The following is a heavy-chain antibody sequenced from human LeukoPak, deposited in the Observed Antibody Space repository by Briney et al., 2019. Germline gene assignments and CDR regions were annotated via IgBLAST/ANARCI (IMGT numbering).Heavy chain of an antibody. CDR3: AKNHGGNDPVFDY. V-gene: IGHV3-23*01. D-gene: IGHD4-23*01. CDR1: GFTFSIYA. Sequence: GSLRLSCAASGFTFSIYAMSWVRQAPGKGLEWVSAISGSGGSTYYADSVKGRFTISRDNSKNTLYLQMNSLRAEGTAVYYCAKNHGGNDPVFDYWGQGTLVTVSS. CDR2: ISGSGGST. J-gene: IGHJ4*02.